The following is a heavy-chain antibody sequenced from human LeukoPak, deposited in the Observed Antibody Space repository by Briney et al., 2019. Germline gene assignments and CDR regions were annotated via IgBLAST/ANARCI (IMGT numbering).Heavy chain of an antibody. CDR1: GYTFAACF. CDR3: ARVGFTSSWSNVDY. V-gene: IGHV1-2*06. CDR2: INPNGGDT. J-gene: IGHJ4*02. Sequence: ASVKVSCKASGYTFAACFIHWVRQAPGQGPEWMGRINPNGGDTNYAQKFQGRVTMTGDTSISTAHMELSSLRSDDTAMYYCARVGFTSSWSNVDYWGQGTLVTVSS. D-gene: IGHD6-13*01.